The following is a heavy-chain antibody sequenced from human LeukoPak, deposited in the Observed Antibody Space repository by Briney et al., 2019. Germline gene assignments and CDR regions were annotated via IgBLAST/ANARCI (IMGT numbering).Heavy chain of an antibody. J-gene: IGHJ6*04. CDR1: GFTFSSYG. Sequence: PGRSLRLSCAASGFTFSSYGMHWVRQAQGKGLEWVAVISYEGSNKYYADSVKGRFTISRDNSKNTLYLQMNSLRAEDTAVYYCAKDGYSSGWFISWDYYYGMDVWGKGTTVTVSS. V-gene: IGHV3-30*18. CDR3: AKDGYSSGWFISWDYYYGMDV. D-gene: IGHD6-19*01. CDR2: ISYEGSNK.